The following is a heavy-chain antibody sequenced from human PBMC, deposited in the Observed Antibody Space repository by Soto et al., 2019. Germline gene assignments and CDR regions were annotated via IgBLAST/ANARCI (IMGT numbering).Heavy chain of an antibody. J-gene: IGHJ6*03. CDR3: ASNSVVPYYYYYMDV. D-gene: IGHD3-22*01. Sequence: SETLSLTCTVSGGSISSYYWSWIRQPPGKGLEWIGYIYYSGSTNYNPSLKSRVTISVDTSKNQFSLKLSSVTAADTAVYYCASNSVVPYYYYYMDVWGKGTTVTVSS. CDR1: GGSISSYY. V-gene: IGHV4-59*08. CDR2: IYYSGST.